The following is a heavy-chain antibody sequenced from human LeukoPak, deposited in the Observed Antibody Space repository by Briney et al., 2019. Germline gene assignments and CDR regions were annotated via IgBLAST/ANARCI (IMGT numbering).Heavy chain of an antibody. Sequence: GGSLRLSCAASGFTFSDYYMSWIRQAPGKGLEWVSYISSSGSTIYYADSVKGRFTISRDNAKNSLYLQMNSLRAEDTAVYYCARDSAVAGNPYYYGMDVWGQGTTVTVSS. CDR3: ARDSAVAGNPYYYGMDV. V-gene: IGHV3-11*01. D-gene: IGHD6-19*01. CDR2: ISSSGSTI. J-gene: IGHJ6*02. CDR1: GFTFSDYY.